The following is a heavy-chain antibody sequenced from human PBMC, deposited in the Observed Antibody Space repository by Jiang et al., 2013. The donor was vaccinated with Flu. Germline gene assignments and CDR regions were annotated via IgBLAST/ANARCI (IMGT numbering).Heavy chain of an antibody. CDR1: GYTFGAYG. CDR3: AKDVNLAVADSRPEN. J-gene: IGHJ4*02. V-gene: IGHV1-18*01. D-gene: IGHD6-19*01. Sequence: GAEVKKPGASVKVSCKAPGYTFGAYGITWVRQAPGQGLEWMGWISAYNGDRKFAQKVQGRVTLTTDTSTSTAYMELRSLTSDDTAVYYCAKDVNLAVADSRPENWGQGTPVTVSS. CDR2: ISAYNGDR.